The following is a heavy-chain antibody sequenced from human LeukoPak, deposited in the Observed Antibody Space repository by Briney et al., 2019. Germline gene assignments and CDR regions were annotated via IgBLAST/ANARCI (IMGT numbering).Heavy chain of an antibody. D-gene: IGHD3-10*01. Sequence: GGSLRLSCAASGFTFSSYGMHWVRQAPGKGLEWVAVISYDGSNKYYADSVKGRFTISRDNSKNTLYLQMNSLRAEDTAVYYCARTYGSGSYYCDYWGQGTLVTVSS. CDR3: ARTYGSGSYYCDY. J-gene: IGHJ4*02. CDR2: ISYDGSNK. V-gene: IGHV3-30*03. CDR1: GFTFSSYG.